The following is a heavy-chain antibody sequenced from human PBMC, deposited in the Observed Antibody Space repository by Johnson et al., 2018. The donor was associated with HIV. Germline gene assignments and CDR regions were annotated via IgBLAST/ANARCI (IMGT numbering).Heavy chain of an antibody. CDR2: ISYDGSNK. D-gene: IGHD3-22*01. CDR3: ARGGSIWYESSGYSDVFDI. Sequence: QVQLVESGGGVVQPGRSLRLSCSASGFPFSSYAMHWVRQAPGKGLEWVALISYDGSNKYYADSVKGQFTISRDNSKNTLYLQMNSLRAEDTAVYYCARGGSIWYESSGYSDVFDIWGQGTMVTVSS. J-gene: IGHJ3*02. CDR1: GFPFSSYA. V-gene: IGHV3-30-3*01.